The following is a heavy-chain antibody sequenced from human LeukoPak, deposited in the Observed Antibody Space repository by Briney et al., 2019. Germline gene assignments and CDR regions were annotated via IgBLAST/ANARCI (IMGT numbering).Heavy chain of an antibody. Sequence: ASETLSLTCAVSGGSISSSNWWTWVRQPPGKGLEWIGEIHHSGSANYNPSLKSRVTISVDTSKNQFSLYLSSVTAADTAVYYCARDLKVAGRGYFDYWGQGTLVTVSS. CDR2: IHHSGSA. CDR1: GGSISSSNW. J-gene: IGHJ4*02. CDR3: ARDLKVAGRGYFDY. V-gene: IGHV4-4*02. D-gene: IGHD6-6*01.